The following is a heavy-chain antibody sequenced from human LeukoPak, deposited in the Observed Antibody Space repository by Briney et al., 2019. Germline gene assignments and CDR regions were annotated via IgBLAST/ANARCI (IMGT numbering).Heavy chain of an antibody. CDR2: IYYSGST. CDR3: ARAGYSGYDWLY. J-gene: IGHJ4*02. V-gene: IGHV4-39*07. CDR1: GGSISSSSYY. D-gene: IGHD5-12*01. Sequence: PSETLSLTCTVSGGSISSSSYYWGWIRQPPGKGLEWIGSIYYSGSTYYNPSLKSRVTISVDTSKNQFSLKLSSVTAADTAVYYCARAGYSGYDWLYWGQGTLVTVSS.